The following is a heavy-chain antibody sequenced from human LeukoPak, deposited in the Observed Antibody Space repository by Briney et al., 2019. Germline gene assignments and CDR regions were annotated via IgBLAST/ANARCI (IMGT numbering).Heavy chain of an antibody. CDR2: ICSNGGST. CDR3: ARSPTSGYSYVYFDY. CDR1: GFSFSSYG. V-gene: IGHV3-64*01. D-gene: IGHD5-18*01. Sequence: GGSLRLSCAASGFSFSSYGMHWVRQAPGKGLEYVSAICSNGGSTYYANSVKGRFTISRDNSKNTLYLQMGSLRAEDMAVYYCARSPTSGYSYVYFDYWGQGTLVTVSS. J-gene: IGHJ4*02.